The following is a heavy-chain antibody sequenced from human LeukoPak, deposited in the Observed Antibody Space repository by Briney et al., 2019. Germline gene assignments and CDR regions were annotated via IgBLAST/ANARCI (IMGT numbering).Heavy chain of an antibody. CDR1: GLSFSEDA. CDR3: TREKRYFDWFRADY. V-gene: IGHV3-49*03. CDR2: IRNKAYGGTA. Sequence: SFCSADAGLSFSEDAMSWFRQDPGKGLEWVGFIRNKAYGGTAEYAASVKGRFTISRDDSKTIAYLQMNSLKTEDTAVYYCTREKRYFDWFRADYWGQGTLVTVSS. D-gene: IGHD3-9*01. J-gene: IGHJ4*02.